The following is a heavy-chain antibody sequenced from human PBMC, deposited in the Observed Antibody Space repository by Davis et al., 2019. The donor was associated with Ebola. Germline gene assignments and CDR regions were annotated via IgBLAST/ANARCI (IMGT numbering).Heavy chain of an antibody. CDR1: GFTFSSYG. J-gene: IGHJ6*02. CDR3: AKDLNGYSYGYVYYYYYGMDV. CDR2: ISYDGSNK. V-gene: IGHV3-30*18. D-gene: IGHD5-18*01. Sequence: GESLKISCAASGFTFSSYGMHWVRQAPGKGLEWVAVISYDGSNKYYADSVKGRFTISRDNSKNTLYLQMNSLRAEDTAVYYCAKDLNGYSYGYVYYYYYGMDVWGQGTTVTVSS.